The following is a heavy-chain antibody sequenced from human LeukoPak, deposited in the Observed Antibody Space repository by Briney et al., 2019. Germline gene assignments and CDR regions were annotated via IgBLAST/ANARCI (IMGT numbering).Heavy chain of an antibody. V-gene: IGHV1-69*13. Sequence: ASVKVSSKASLGTFSSYAISWVRQAPGQGLEWMGGIIPIFGTAHYAQTLQGSGTLTADESTSTAYMELSSLRSEDTAVYYCARDGHGSGSYYFDYWGQGTLVTVSS. CDR1: LGTFSSYA. J-gene: IGHJ4*02. D-gene: IGHD3-10*01. CDR2: IIPIFGTA. CDR3: ARDGHGSGSYYFDY.